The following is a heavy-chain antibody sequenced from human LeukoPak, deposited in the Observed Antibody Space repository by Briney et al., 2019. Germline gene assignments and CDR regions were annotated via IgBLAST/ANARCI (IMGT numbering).Heavy chain of an antibody. J-gene: IGHJ3*02. Sequence: GGSLRLSCVASGSTFGNYWMSWVRQAPGKGLEWVANIKKDGSEKYYVDSVKGRFTISRDNAKNSLFLQMNSLRAEDTAVYYCARPDYGDNDAFDIWGQGTMVTVSS. CDR3: ARPDYGDNDAFDI. CDR1: GSTFGNYW. V-gene: IGHV3-7*01. CDR2: IKKDGSEK. D-gene: IGHD4-17*01.